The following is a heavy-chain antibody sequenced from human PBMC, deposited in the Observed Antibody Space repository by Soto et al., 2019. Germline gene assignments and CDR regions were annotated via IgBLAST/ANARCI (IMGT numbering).Heavy chain of an antibody. CDR2: ISSTSSYI. Sequence: PGGSLRLSCAASGFSFISHSMNWVRQAPGRGLEWVSSISSTSSYIHHAASVKGRVTISRDNAKSSLYLQLDGLRVDDTAVYYCVRDGRLQLQGEFFDHWGQGILVTVSS. CDR1: GFSFISHS. CDR3: VRDGRLQLQGEFFDH. V-gene: IGHV3-21*06. J-gene: IGHJ5*02. D-gene: IGHD2-21*02.